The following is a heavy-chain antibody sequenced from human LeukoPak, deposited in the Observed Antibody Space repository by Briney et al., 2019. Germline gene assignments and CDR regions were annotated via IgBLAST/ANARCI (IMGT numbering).Heavy chain of an antibody. Sequence: GGSLRLSCAASGFTFSSYAMSWVRQAPGKGLEWVSAISGSGGSTYYADSVKGRFTISRDNSKNTLYLQMNSLRAEDTAVYYCAKDHGYCSSTSCYTSFDYWGQGTLVTVSS. J-gene: IGHJ4*02. CDR2: ISGSGGST. D-gene: IGHD2-2*01. CDR3: AKDHGYCSSTSCYTSFDY. V-gene: IGHV3-23*01. CDR1: GFTFSSYA.